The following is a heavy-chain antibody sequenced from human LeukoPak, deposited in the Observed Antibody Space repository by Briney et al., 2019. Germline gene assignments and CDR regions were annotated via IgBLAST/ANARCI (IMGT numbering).Heavy chain of an antibody. D-gene: IGHD3-10*01. CDR1: GGSISSYY. V-gene: IGHV4-59*01. CDR2: IYYSGST. CDR3: ARSNGSGSYWWFDP. Sequence: SETLSLTCTVSGGSISSYYWSWIRQPPGKGLERIGYIYYSGSTNYNPSLKSRVAISVDTSKNQFSLKLSSVTAADTAVYYWARSNGSGSYWWFDPWGQGTLVTVSS. J-gene: IGHJ5*02.